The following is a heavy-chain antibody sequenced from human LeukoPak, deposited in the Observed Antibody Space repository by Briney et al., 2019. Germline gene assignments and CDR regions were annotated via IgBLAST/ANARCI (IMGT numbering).Heavy chain of an antibody. D-gene: IGHD1-14*01. Sequence: SVKVSCKASGGTFSSYAIGWVRQAPGQGLEWMGRIIPIFATANYAQKFQGRVTITTDESTSTAYMELNRQKPEDTAVYYCAMAGNSEYFQHWGQGTLVTVSS. CDR2: IIPIFATA. V-gene: IGHV1-69*05. J-gene: IGHJ1*01. CDR3: AMAGNSEYFQH. CDR1: GGTFSSYA.